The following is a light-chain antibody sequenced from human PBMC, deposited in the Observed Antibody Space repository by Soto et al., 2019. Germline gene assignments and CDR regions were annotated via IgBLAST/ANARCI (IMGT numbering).Light chain of an antibody. CDR1: QSVSSY. Sequence: DIVLPQSPAPLSLSPGERATLSCRASQSVSSYLAWYQQKPGQAPRLLIYDASNKATGIPARFSGSGSGTAFTITICSLAPEDVSVYFCQHSTNWPTFGGGTKVEIK. CDR3: QHSTNWPT. CDR2: DAS. J-gene: IGKJ4*01. V-gene: IGKV3-11*01.